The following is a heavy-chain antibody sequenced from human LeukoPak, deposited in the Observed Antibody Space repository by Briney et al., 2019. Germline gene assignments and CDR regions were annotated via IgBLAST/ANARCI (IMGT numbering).Heavy chain of an antibody. CDR3: ARGRSYGFDFDS. V-gene: IGHV4-61*01. CDR1: GVSINTCCYY. J-gene: IGHJ4*02. D-gene: IGHD5-18*01. Sequence: TSQTLSLTCDVSGVSINTCCYYWTWIRQPPGKGLEWIGYKYYSGSTRYNSSLRSRLTISLDTSNNQYSLRLTSVTAADTAVYYCARGRSYGFDFDSWGPGTLVIVSS. CDR2: KYYSGST.